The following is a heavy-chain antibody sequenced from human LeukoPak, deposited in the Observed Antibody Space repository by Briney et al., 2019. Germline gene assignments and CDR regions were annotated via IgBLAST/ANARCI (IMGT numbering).Heavy chain of an antibody. CDR3: ASSGRGDYVPSFDY. V-gene: IGHV1-69*04. CDR1: GGTFSSYA. Sequence: SVKVSCKASGGTFSSYAISWVRQAPGQGLEWMGRIIPILGIANYAQKFQGRVTITADKSTSTAYMELSSLRSEDTAVYYCASSGRGDYVPSFDYWGQGTLVTVSS. CDR2: IIPILGIA. D-gene: IGHD3-10*01. J-gene: IGHJ4*02.